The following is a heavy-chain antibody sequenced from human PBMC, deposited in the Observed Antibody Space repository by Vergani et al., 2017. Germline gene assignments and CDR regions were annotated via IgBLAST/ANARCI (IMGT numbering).Heavy chain of an antibody. CDR2: TYYRSKWYN. Sequence: QIQLQQSGPGLVKPSQTLSLTCAILGDSVSNNSAAWNWIRESPSRGLEWLGRTYYRSKWYNDYAISVKSRITINPDTSKNQCSLQLNSVAPEGTAIYYCARMTWGWYFDLWGRGTLVTVSS. CDR3: ARMTWGWYFDL. V-gene: IGHV6-1*01. J-gene: IGHJ2*01. CDR1: GDSVSNNSAA. D-gene: IGHD7-27*01.